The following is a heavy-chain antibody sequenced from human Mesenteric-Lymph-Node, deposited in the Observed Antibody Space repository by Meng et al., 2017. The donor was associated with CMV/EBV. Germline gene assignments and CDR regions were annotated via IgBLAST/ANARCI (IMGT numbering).Heavy chain of an antibody. V-gene: IGHV3-21*01. Sequence: GGSLRLSCAASGFSFNNYGMHWLRQAQGKGLEWVSSISSSSSYIYYADSVKGRFTISRDNAKNSLYLQMNSLRAEDTAVYYCARGPFSGSLGYWGQGTLVTVSS. CDR3: ARGPFSGSLGY. CDR2: ISSSSSYI. CDR1: GFSFNNYG. D-gene: IGHD1-26*01. J-gene: IGHJ4*02.